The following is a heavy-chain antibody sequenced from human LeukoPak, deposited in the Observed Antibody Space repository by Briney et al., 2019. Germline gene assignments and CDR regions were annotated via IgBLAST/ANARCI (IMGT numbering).Heavy chain of an antibody. CDR1: GGSISNKNFY. Sequence: PSETLSLTCTVSGGSISNKNFYWGWIRQPPGKGLEWVGRIKSNADDGTADSAAPVKGRFTISRDDSKNTLYLQMNSLKIEDTAIYYCTTYTSGYSSRWGRGTLVTVSS. CDR2: IKSNADDGTA. D-gene: IGHD5-12*01. CDR3: TTYTSGYSSR. J-gene: IGHJ4*02. V-gene: IGHV3-15*01.